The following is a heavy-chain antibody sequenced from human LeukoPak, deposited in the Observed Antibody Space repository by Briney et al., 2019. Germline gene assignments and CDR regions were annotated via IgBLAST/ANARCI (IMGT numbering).Heavy chain of an antibody. Sequence: PGGSLRLSCAASGFTFSSYSMNWVRQAPGKGLEWVSYISSSSSTIHYADSVKGRFTISRDNAKNSLYLQMSSLRDEDTAVYYCASATDLYNWNDYPHYFDYWGQGTLVTVSS. J-gene: IGHJ4*02. CDR2: ISSSSSTI. CDR3: ASATDLYNWNDYPHYFDY. CDR1: GFTFSSYS. V-gene: IGHV3-48*02. D-gene: IGHD1-20*01.